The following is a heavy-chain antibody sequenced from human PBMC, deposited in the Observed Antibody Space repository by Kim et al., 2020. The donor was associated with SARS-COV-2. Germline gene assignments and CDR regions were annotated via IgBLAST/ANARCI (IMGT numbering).Heavy chain of an antibody. CDR3: ARGGEYGDYADY. CDR1: GFTFSSYW. J-gene: IGHJ4*02. Sequence: GGSLGLSCAASGFTFSSYWMHWVRQVPGKGLVWVSHVNSDGSSTSYADSVKGRFTISRDNAKNTLYLQMNSLRAEDTAVYYCARGGEYGDYADYWGQGTLVTVSS. D-gene: IGHD4-17*01. V-gene: IGHV3-74*01. CDR2: VNSDGSST.